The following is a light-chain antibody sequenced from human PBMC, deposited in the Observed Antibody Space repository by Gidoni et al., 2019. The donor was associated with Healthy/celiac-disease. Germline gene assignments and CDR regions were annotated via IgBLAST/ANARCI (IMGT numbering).Light chain of an antibody. J-gene: IGKJ4*01. Sequence: EIVLTQSPGTLSLSPGERATLSCRASPSVSSSYLAWYQQKPGQAPRLLIYGASSRATGIPYMCSGSGSGTDFTLTISRLVPEDCAVYYCQQYGSSRFTFGGGTKVEIK. CDR1: PSVSSSY. CDR2: GAS. CDR3: QQYGSSRFT. V-gene: IGKV3-20*01.